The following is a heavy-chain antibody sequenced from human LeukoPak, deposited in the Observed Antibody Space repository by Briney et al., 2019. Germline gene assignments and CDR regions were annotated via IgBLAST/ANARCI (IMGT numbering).Heavy chain of an antibody. CDR2: IIPIFGTA. Sequence: GASVKVSCKASGGTFISYAISWVRQAPGQGLEWMGGIIPIFGTANYAQKFQGRLTITADESTSTAYMELSSLTSEDTAVYYCATSLYDNTGYYSYWGQGSLVTVSS. D-gene: IGHD3-22*01. J-gene: IGHJ4*02. CDR1: GGTFISYA. CDR3: ATSLYDNTGYYSY. V-gene: IGHV1-69*13.